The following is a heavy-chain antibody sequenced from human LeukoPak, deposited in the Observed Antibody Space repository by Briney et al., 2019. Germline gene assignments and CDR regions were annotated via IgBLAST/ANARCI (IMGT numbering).Heavy chain of an antibody. CDR2: ISGSGGST. CDR3: VKGDYYGSGSYYSFNS. J-gene: IGHJ4*02. D-gene: IGHD3-10*01. CDR1: GFTFSSYG. Sequence: GGSLRLSCAASGFTFSSYGMSWVRQAPGEGLEWVSAISGSGGSTFYADSVKGRFTISRDNSKNTLYLEMNSLRAEDTAVYYCVKGDYYGSGSYYSFNSWGQGTLVTVSS. V-gene: IGHV3-23*01.